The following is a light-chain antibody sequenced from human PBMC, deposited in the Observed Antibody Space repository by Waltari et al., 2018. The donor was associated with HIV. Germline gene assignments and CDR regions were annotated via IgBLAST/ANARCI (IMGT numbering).Light chain of an antibody. CDR1: SSDVGAYDY. V-gene: IGLV2-14*01. J-gene: IGLJ2*01. CDR3: AAWDDSLRGV. Sequence: QSALTQPAAVSGSPGQSIAVSCTGSSSDVGAYDYVSWYQQHPDEAPKLLIFEVSDRPAGVSDRFSGSKSGNTASLTISGLQPEDEADYYCAAWDDSLRGVFGGGTKLTVL. CDR2: EVS.